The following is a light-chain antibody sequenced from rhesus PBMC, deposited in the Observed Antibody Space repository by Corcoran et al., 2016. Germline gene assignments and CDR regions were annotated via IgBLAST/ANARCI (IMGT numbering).Light chain of an antibody. CDR2: AAS. V-gene: IGKV1-18*01. CDR1: QGISSW. Sequence: DIQMTQSPSSLSASVGDKVTITCRASQGISSWLAWYQQKPGKAPKLLIYAASGLQSGVTSRFSGSGSGTVYTLTISSLQPEDFATYYCQQGYNTPWTFGQGTKVEIK. CDR3: QQGYNTPWT. J-gene: IGKJ1*01.